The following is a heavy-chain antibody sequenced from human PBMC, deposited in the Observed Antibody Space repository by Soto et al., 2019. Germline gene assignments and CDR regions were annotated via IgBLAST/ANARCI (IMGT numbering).Heavy chain of an antibody. D-gene: IGHD6-13*01. J-gene: IGHJ6*02. CDR3: ARTLAAAGSRGYYYYGMDV. V-gene: IGHV5-10-1*01. CDR2: IDPSDSYT. Sequence: GESLKISCKGSGYSFTSYWISWVRQMPGKGLEWMGRIDPSDSYTNYSPSFQGHVTISADKSISTAYLQWSSLRASDTAMYYCARTLAAAGSRGYYYYGMDVWGQGTTVTVSS. CDR1: GYSFTSYW.